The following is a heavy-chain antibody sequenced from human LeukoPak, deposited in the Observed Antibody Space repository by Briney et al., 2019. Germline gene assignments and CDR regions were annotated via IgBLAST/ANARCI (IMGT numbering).Heavy chain of an antibody. Sequence: ASVKVSCKASGYTFSSYYIHWVRQAPGQGPGWMGIINPSGGSTSYAQKVQGRVTMTRDMSTSTVYMELSSLSSEDTAVYYCARDRSPAAAGCSWYFDLWGRGTLVTVSS. CDR2: INPSGGST. CDR3: ARDRSPAAAGCSWYFDL. J-gene: IGHJ2*01. CDR1: GYTFSSYY. V-gene: IGHV1-46*01. D-gene: IGHD6-13*01.